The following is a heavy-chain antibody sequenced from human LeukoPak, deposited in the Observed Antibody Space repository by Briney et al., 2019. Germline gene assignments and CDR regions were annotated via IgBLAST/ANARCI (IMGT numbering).Heavy chain of an antibody. CDR3: ARAPPIVWSGWYKEGMRGSETDY. D-gene: IGHD6-19*01. J-gene: IGHJ4*02. V-gene: IGHV1-69*06. CDR1: GGTFSSYA. CDR2: IIPIFGTA. Sequence: GASVKVSCKASGGTFSSYAISWVRQAPGQGLEWMGGIIPIFGTANYAQKFQDRVTITADKSTSTAYMELSSLRSEDTAVYYCARAPPIVWSGWYKEGMRGSETDYWGQGTLVTVSS.